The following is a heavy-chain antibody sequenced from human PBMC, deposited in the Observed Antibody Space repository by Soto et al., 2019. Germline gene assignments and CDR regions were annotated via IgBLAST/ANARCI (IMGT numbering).Heavy chain of an antibody. V-gene: IGHV4-31*03. CDR2: ISYSGST. Sequence: SGTLSLSCTVSGGSISSGVYYWSWIRQHPGTGLEWIGYISYSGSTYYNPSLKSRVTISVDTSKNQFSLILNSVTAADTAVYHCVKDTYFRDSSGYYVFDYWGPGTQVTSPQ. D-gene: IGHD3-22*01. CDR1: GGSISSGVYY. J-gene: IGHJ4*02. CDR3: VKDTYFRDSSGYYVFDY.